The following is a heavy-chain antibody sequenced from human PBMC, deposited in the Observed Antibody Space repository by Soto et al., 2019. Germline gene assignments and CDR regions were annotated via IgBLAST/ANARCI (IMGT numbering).Heavy chain of an antibody. CDR3: ARSQGSSTSLEIYYYYYYGMDV. D-gene: IGHD2-2*01. J-gene: IGHJ6*02. Sequence: QVQLVQSGAEVKKPGSSVKVSCKASGGTFGSYAISWVRQAPGQGLEWMGGIIPIPGTANYAQKFQGRVTSAADESTSTAYMELSSLRSEDTAVYYCARSQGSSTSLEIYYYYYYGMDVWGQGTRVTVPS. V-gene: IGHV1-69*01. CDR1: GGTFGSYA. CDR2: IIPIPGTA.